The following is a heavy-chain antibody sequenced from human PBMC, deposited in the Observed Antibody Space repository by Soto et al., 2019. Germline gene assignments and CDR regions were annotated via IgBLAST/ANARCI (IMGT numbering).Heavy chain of an antibody. CDR2: IYWDDDE. Sequence: QITLKESGPTLVKPTQTLTLTCTFSGFSLSTSGVGVGWIRQPPGKALEWLALIYWDDDERYSPSLKSRLTISQDPSKNQGVLTMTNMDPVDTATYYCAQVVIGYGMDVWGQGTTVTVSS. CDR1: GFSLSTSGVG. CDR3: AQVVIGYGMDV. D-gene: IGHD2-21*01. V-gene: IGHV2-5*02. J-gene: IGHJ6*02.